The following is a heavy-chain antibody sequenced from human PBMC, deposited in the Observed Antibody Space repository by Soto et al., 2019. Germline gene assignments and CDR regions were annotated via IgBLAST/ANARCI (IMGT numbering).Heavy chain of an antibody. D-gene: IGHD5-18*01. CDR1: GGTMSHYH. Sequence: KPSETLSLTCTVSGGTMSHYHWCWIRQSPGKGLEFIGYTHDSGIINYNPSLMSRVAISLDTSKNQFSLKLTSVTAADTALYDCARTGYGDHFDYWGRGTLVTVSS. CDR2: THDSGII. V-gene: IGHV4-59*01. CDR3: ARTGYGDHFDY. J-gene: IGHJ4*02.